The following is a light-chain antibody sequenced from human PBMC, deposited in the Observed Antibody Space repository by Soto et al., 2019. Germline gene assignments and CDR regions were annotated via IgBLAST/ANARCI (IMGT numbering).Light chain of an antibody. V-gene: IGLV1-44*01. CDR2: YNN. CDR3: AEWDDTLKRYV. CDR1: NSNIASNT. J-gene: IGLJ1*01. Sequence: QSVLTQPPSASETPGQTVSISCSGSNSNIASNTVNWYQHLPGTAPKLLIYYNNQRPSGVPDRFSGSKSGTSASLAISGLQSEDESDYYCAEWDDTLKRYVFGTRTKVTVL.